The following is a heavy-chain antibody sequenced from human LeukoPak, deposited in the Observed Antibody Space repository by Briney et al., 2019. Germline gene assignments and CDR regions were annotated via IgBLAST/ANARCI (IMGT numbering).Heavy chain of an antibody. J-gene: IGHJ4*02. CDR3: ARDIGGLAARPFDY. V-gene: IGHV4-59*01. D-gene: IGHD6-6*01. Sequence: SETLSLTCTVSGGSISSYYWSWIRQPPGKGLEWIGYIYYSGSTNYNPSLKSRVTISVDTSKNQFSLKLSSVTAADTAVYYCARDIGGLAARPFDYWGQGTLVTVSS. CDR1: GGSISSYY. CDR2: IYYSGST.